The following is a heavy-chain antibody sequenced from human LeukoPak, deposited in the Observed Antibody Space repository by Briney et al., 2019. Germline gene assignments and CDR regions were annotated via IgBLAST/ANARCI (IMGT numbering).Heavy chain of an antibody. J-gene: IGHJ4*02. CDR3: ARWPGELYYFDY. Sequence: GASVKVSCKASGYTFTGYYMHWVRQAPGQGLEWMGWINPNSGGTNYAQKFQGRVTMTRDTSISTAYMALSRLRSDDTAVYYCARWPGELYYFDYWGQGTLVTVSS. V-gene: IGHV1-2*02. CDR1: GYTFTGYY. D-gene: IGHD1-7*01. CDR2: INPNSGGT.